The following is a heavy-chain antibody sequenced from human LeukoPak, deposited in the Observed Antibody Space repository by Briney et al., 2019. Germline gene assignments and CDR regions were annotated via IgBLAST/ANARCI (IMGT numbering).Heavy chain of an antibody. CDR3: ARGARVVGY. CDR1: GFTFSSYE. J-gene: IGHJ4*02. D-gene: IGHD2-15*01. Sequence: GGSLRLPCAASGFTFSSYEMNWVRQAPGKGLEWVSYISSSCSTIYYADSVKDRFTISRDNAKNSLYLQMNSLRADDTAVYYCARGARVVGYWGQGTLVTVSS. CDR2: ISSSCSTI. V-gene: IGHV3-48*03.